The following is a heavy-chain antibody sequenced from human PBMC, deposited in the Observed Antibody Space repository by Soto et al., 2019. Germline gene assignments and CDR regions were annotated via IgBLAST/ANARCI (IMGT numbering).Heavy chain of an antibody. V-gene: IGHV3-33*01. D-gene: IGHD3-3*01. CDR3: ARETSYDFWSGPQTMDV. CDR1: GFTFSSYV. J-gene: IGHJ6*02. CDR2: VHYDGTKK. Sequence: QVQLVESGGGVVQPGTSLRLSCAPSGFTFSSYVMHWVRQAPGKGLEWVAVVHYDGTKKYYADSVRGRFTISRDNSENVPYLQRNSLRPDDTAVYFCARETSYDFWSGPQTMDVWGQGTTVTVSS.